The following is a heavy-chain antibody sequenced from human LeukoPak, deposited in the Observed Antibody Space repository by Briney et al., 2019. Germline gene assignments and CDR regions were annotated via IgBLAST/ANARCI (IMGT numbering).Heavy chain of an antibody. D-gene: IGHD6-19*01. Sequence: ASVKVSCKASGYTFTSYYMHWVRQAPGQGLEWMGIINPSGGSTSYAQKFQGRVTMTRDMSTSTVYMELSSLRSEDTAVYYCARAPPEWLVLNYWGQGTLVTVSS. V-gene: IGHV1-46*01. CDR3: ARAPPEWLVLNY. CDR1: GYTFTSYY. CDR2: INPSGGST. J-gene: IGHJ4*02.